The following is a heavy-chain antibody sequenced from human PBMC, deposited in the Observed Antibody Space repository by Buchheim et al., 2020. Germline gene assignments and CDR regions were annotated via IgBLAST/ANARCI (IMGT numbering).Heavy chain of an antibody. V-gene: IGHV4-39*01. J-gene: IGHJ4*02. CDR2: IYYSGST. Sequence: QLQLQESGPGLVKPSETLSLTCTVSGGSISSSGYYWGWIRQPPGKGLEWIGSIYYSGSTYYNPSLKSRVTISVDTSKNQFSLKLSSVTAADTAVYYCARGASPGYSSGWYLSYWGQGTL. D-gene: IGHD6-19*01. CDR3: ARGASPGYSSGWYLSY. CDR1: GGSISSSGYY.